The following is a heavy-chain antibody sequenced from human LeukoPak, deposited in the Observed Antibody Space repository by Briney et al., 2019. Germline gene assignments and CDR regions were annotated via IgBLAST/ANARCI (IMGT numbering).Heavy chain of an antibody. CDR1: GFTFSNYA. CDR2: ISNDGSVE. J-gene: IGHJ1*01. CDR3: AGAFENTRVVTFYFDFCD. D-gene: IGHD3-22*01. Sequence: GGSLRLSCAASGFTFSNYAIHWVRQAPGKGLEWVAVISNDGSVEYHADSVEGRVTISRDNSKNTVSLQMSSLRAEDTAIYYCAGAFENTRVVTFYFDFCDWGEGALVT. V-gene: IGHV3-30*04.